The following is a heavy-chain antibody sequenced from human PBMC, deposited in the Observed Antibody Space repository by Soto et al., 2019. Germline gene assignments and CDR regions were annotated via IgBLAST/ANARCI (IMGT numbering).Heavy chain of an antibody. CDR1: GFNFRSYA. V-gene: IGHV3-23*01. CDR2: ISGSGGTS. CDR3: AKGRGSSWTIDY. Sequence: DVELSESGGGLVQPGGSLRLSCAASGFNFRSYAMSWVRRAPGKGLEWVSAISGSGGTSYFADSVRGRFTISRDNSKNTLYLQLISLTVEDTAEYFFAKGRGSSWTIDYWGHGRLVTVSS. D-gene: IGHD6-13*01. J-gene: IGHJ4*01.